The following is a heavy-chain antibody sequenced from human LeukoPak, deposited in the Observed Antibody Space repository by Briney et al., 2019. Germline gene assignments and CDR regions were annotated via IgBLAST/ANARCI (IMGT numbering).Heavy chain of an antibody. V-gene: IGHV3-30-3*01. CDR3: AREGYTAYYYFDY. D-gene: IGHD3-16*02. Sequence: PGGSLRLFCAASGFTFSSYAIHWVRQAPGKGLEWVAVISYDGSNKYYADSVKGRFTISRDNSKNTLYLQMNSLRAEDTAVYYCAREGYTAYYYFDYWGQGTLVTVSS. J-gene: IGHJ4*02. CDR2: ISYDGSNK. CDR1: GFTFSSYA.